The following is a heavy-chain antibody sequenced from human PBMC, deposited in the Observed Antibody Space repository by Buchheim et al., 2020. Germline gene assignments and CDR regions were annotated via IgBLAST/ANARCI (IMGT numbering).Heavy chain of an antibody. Sequence: EVQLVESGGGLVQPGGSLRLSCTTSGFSFSDFYMDWVRQAPGKGLEWVARIRKRTNSYSTEYAASVKGRFSISRDDFQSILYLQMNSLKTEDTAVYYCARVSDAGGSYRLDYWGQGTL. J-gene: IGHJ4*02. CDR3: ARVSDAGGSYRLDY. D-gene: IGHD3-16*02. CDR1: GFSFSDFY. V-gene: IGHV3-72*01. CDR2: IRKRTNSYST.